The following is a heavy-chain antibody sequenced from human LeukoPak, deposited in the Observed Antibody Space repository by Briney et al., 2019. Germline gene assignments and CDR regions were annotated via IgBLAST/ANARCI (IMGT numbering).Heavy chain of an antibody. J-gene: IGHJ4*02. V-gene: IGHV3-74*01. CDR2: IASDGSST. D-gene: IGHD4-23*01. CDR3: ARGRPHGNDY. Sequence: GGSLRLSCAASGFTFSSYWMNWVRQAPGKGLVWVSRIASDGSSTTYADSVKGRFSISRDNAKNTLYLQMNSLRVEDTAVYYCARGRPHGNDYWGQRTLVTVSS. CDR1: GFTFSSYW.